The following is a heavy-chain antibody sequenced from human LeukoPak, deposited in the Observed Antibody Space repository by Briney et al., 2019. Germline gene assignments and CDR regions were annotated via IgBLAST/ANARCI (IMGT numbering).Heavy chain of an antibody. V-gene: IGHV1-46*01. CDR1: GYALTNYY. CDR3: ATYPGPTIQGSFDY. CDR2: IDPSSGNT. Sequence: ASVKVSCKASGYALTNYYMSWVRQGPGQGPEWMGVIDPSSGNTQFAPKFEGRVTVTTDTSTSTVYMEMSSLRSDDTAMYYCATYPGPTIQGSFDYWGQGTLVTVSS. D-gene: IGHD5-18*01. J-gene: IGHJ4*02.